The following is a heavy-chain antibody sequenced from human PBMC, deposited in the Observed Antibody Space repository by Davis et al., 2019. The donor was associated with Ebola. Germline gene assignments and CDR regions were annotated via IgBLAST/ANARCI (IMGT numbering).Heavy chain of an antibody. CDR1: GYTFTGYY. J-gene: IGHJ5*02. CDR3: TREWGSGFDP. D-gene: IGHD7-27*01. Sequence: AASVKVSCKASGYTFTGYYMHWVRQAPGQGLEWMGITKPSGGDTWYAQIFQGRLSMTRDTSTSTVFMELSSLTSEDTAMYYCTREWGSGFDPWGQGTLVIVSS. CDR2: TKPSGGDT. V-gene: IGHV1-46*01.